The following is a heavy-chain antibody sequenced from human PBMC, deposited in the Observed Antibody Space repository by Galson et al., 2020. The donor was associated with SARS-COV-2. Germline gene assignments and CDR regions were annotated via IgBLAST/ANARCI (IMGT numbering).Heavy chain of an antibody. CDR2: IIPILGIA. Sequence: SVKVSCKASGGTFSSYAISWVRQAPGQGLEWMGGIIPILGIANYAQKFQGRVTITADKSTSTAYMELSSLRSEDTAVYYCARGSRYCSGGSCYPNFDYWGQGTLVTVSS. CDR1: GGTFSSYA. V-gene: IGHV1-69*10. J-gene: IGHJ4*02. D-gene: IGHD2-15*01. CDR3: ARGSRYCSGGSCYPNFDY.